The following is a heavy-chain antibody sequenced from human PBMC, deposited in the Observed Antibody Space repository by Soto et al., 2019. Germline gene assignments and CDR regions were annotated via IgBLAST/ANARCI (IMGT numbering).Heavy chain of an antibody. CDR1: GGTFSSYA. CDR3: ASRGTSGSYSPFDY. D-gene: IGHD1-26*01. V-gene: IGHV1-69*01. CDR2: IIPIFGTA. J-gene: IGHJ4*02. Sequence: QVQLVQSGAEVKKPGSSVKVSCKASGGTFSSYAISWVRQARGQGLEWMGGIIPIFGTANYAQKFQGRVTITADESTSTAYMELSSLRSEDTAVYYCASRGTSGSYSPFDYWGQGTLVTVSS.